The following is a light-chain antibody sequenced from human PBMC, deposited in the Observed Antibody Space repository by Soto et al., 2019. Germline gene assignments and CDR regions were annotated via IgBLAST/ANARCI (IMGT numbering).Light chain of an antibody. V-gene: IGLV1-40*01. CDR2: GNN. CDR1: SSNIGARYD. CDR3: QSYDRSLSGLFV. J-gene: IGLJ1*01. Sequence: QAVVTQPPSVSGAPGQRVTISCTGSSSNIGARYDVHWYQQLPGTAPKLLIHGNNNRPSGVPDRFSGSKSGTSASLAITGLQAEDEADYYCQSYDRSLSGLFVFGTGTKVTVL.